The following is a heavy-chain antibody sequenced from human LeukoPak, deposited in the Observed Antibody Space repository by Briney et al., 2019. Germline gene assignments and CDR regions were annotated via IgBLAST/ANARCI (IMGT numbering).Heavy chain of an antibody. J-gene: IGHJ3*02. CDR3: ARDLVTVTKGFDI. D-gene: IGHD4-17*01. V-gene: IGHV4-59*11. CDR2: ISYIGST. CDR1: GDSFSSHY. Sequence: SETLSLTCVVSGDSFSSHYWTWIRQSPGKGLEWIGYISYIGSTNYNPSLKSRVTISIDTSKNQFSLKLRSVTAADTAVYYCARDLVTVTKGFDIWDQGTMVSVSS.